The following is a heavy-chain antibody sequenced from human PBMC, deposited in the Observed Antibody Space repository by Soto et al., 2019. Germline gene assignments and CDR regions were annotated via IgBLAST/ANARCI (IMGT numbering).Heavy chain of an antibody. CDR1: GFTFSSYE. J-gene: IGHJ4*02. D-gene: IGHD3-3*01. CDR2: ISSSGSTI. CDR3: ARAAQYYDFLSCYYPQYFDY. Sequence: GSLRVSCAASGFTFSSYEISLCRHSPFKGLEWVSYISSSGSTIYYADSVKGRFTISRDNAKNSLYLQMNSLRAEDTAVYYCARAAQYYDFLSCYYPQYFDYWGQGTLVTVSP. V-gene: IGHV3-48*03.